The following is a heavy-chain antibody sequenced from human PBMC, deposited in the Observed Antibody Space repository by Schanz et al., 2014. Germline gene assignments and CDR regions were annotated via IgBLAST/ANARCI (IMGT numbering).Heavy chain of an antibody. V-gene: IGHV1-18*01. J-gene: IGHJ3*02. CDR3: ARVHIATYHYNSPGAFDI. D-gene: IGHD3-10*01. CDR1: GYSFTKYG. Sequence: QVQLVQSGSEVKKPGDSVKVSCKTSGYSFTKYGINWVRQAPGQGPELMGWINAHTGNTQYAQKFQGRVNMTRDTVTTTVHLELTRLRTDDTAIYYCARVHIATYHYNSPGAFDIWGQGTRVTVSS. CDR2: INAHTGNT.